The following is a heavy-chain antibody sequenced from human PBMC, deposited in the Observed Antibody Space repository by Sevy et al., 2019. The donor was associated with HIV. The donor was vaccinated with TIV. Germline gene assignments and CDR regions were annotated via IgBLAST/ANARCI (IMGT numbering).Heavy chain of an antibody. D-gene: IGHD6-19*01. CDR1: GGSTSSYY. CDR2: IYYSGAT. J-gene: IGHJ4*02. CDR3: ARCIASSRTMAGNY. Sequence: SEILSLTCTVSGGSTSSYYWTWIRQPPGKGLEWVGYIYYSGATTYNPSLKSRVTISIDTSKNQFCLKLSSVTAADTASSYCARCIASSRTMAGNYWGQGTLVTVSS. V-gene: IGHV4-59*01.